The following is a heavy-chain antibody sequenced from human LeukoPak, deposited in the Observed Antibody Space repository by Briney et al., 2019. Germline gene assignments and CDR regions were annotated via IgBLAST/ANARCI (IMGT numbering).Heavy chain of an antibody. D-gene: IGHD5-12*01. Sequence: GGSLRLSCAASGFIFSYYGMHWVRQAPGQGLEWVSGISGRGDGTYYADSVRGRFTISRDNSKNTLYLQMNRLRAGDTAVYYCAKDRASPGFNLFDPWGQGTLVTVSS. CDR2: ISGRGDGT. J-gene: IGHJ5*02. CDR3: AKDRASPGFNLFDP. CDR1: GFIFSYYG. V-gene: IGHV3-23*01.